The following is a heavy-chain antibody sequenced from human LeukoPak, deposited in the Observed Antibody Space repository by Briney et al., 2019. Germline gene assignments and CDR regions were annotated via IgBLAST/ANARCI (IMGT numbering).Heavy chain of an antibody. D-gene: IGHD3-10*01. J-gene: IGHJ4*02. V-gene: IGHV4-34*01. CDR3: ARLPLGVRGVIITNHYFDY. Sequence: SSETLSLTCTVSGGSISSYYWSWIRQPPGKGLEWIGEINHSGSTNYNPSLKSRVTISVDTSKNQFSLKLSSVTAADTAVYYCARLPLGVRGVIITNHYFDYWGQGTLVTVSS. CDR1: GGSISSYY. CDR2: INHSGST.